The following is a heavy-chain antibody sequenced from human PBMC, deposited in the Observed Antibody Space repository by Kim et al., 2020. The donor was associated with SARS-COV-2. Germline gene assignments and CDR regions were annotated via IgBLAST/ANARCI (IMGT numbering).Heavy chain of an antibody. V-gene: IGHV1-69*13. J-gene: IGHJ4*02. CDR2: IIPIFGTA. CDR1: GGTFSSYA. D-gene: IGHD3-16*01. Sequence: SVKVSCKASGGTFSSYAISWVRQAPGQGLEWMGGIIPIFGTANYAQKFQGRVTITADESTSTAYMELSSLRSEDTAVYYCAAGVVWGIGGAKYFDYWGQGTLVTVSS. CDR3: AAGVVWGIGGAKYFDY.